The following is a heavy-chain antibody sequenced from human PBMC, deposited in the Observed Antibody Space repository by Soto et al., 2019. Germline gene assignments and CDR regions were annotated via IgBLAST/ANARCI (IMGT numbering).Heavy chain of an antibody. CDR2: FIPKFGET. J-gene: IGHJ4*02. Sequence: SVKVSCKASGGTFSSYAISWVRQAPGQGLEWMGGFIPKFGETIYAQKFQGRVTLTEDISTDTAYMVLSSLRSEDTAVYYCATTIAARPGYFDYWGQGTLVTVSS. CDR1: GGTFSSYA. V-gene: IGHV1-69*06. D-gene: IGHD6-6*01. CDR3: ATTIAARPGYFDY.